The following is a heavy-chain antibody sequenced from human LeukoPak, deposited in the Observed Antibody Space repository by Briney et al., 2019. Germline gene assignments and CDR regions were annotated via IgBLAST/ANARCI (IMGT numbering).Heavy chain of an antibody. J-gene: IGHJ4*02. CDR3: ARADAREYSYATAKSPKFDY. CDR1: GYTFTSYA. Sequence: ASVKVSCKASGYTFTSYAMHWVRPVAGRRIEWVGWIIAGNGNTTYSQKLQGRVTITRDTSASTAYMELSSLRSEDTAVYYCARADAREYSYATAKSPKFDYWGQGTLVTVSS. D-gene: IGHD5-18*01. CDR2: IIAGNGNT. V-gene: IGHV1-3*01.